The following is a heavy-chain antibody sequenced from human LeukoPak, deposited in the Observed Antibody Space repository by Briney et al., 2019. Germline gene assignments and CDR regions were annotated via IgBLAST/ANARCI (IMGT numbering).Heavy chain of an antibody. Sequence: PSETLSLTCTVSGGSISSYYRSWIRQPPGKGLEWIGYIYYSGSTYYNPSLKSRVTISVDTSKNQFSLKLSSVTAADTAVYYCARDRALYGDYGHYYYGMDVWGQGTTVTVSS. CDR1: GGSISSYY. CDR2: IYYSGST. J-gene: IGHJ6*02. CDR3: ARDRALYGDYGHYYYGMDV. D-gene: IGHD4-17*01. V-gene: IGHV4-59*12.